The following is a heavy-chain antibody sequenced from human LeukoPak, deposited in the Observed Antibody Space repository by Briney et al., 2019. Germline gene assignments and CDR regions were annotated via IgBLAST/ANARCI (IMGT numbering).Heavy chain of an antibody. V-gene: IGHV3-48*04. CDR3: ARVRRAAAGTTFDY. J-gene: IGHJ4*02. Sequence: GGSLRLSCAASGLTFSSYSMNWVRQAPGKGLEWVSYISSSSSTIYYADSVKGRFTISRDNAKNSLYLQMNSLRAEDTAVYYCARVRRAAAGTTFDYWGQGTLVTVSS. D-gene: IGHD6-13*01. CDR2: ISSSSSTI. CDR1: GLTFSSYS.